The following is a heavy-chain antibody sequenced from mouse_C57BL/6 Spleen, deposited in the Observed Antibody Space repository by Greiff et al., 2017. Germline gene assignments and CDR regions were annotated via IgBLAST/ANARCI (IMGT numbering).Heavy chain of an antibody. J-gene: IGHJ4*01. Sequence: QVQLQQSGPELVKPGASVKISCKASGYAFSSSWMNWVKQRPGKGLEWIGRIYPGDGDTNYNGKFKGKATLTADKSSSTAYMQLSSLTSEDSAVYFCATENGYAMDYGGQGTSVTVSS. CDR2: IYPGDGDT. V-gene: IGHV1-82*01. CDR3: ATENGYAMDY. CDR1: GYAFSSSW.